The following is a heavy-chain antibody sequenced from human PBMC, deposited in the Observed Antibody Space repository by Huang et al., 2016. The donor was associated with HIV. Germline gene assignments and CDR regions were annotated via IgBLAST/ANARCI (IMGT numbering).Heavy chain of an antibody. J-gene: IGHJ3*01. Sequence: QVQLVQSGAEFKKPGASLKLSCAASGYIFTTYSIHWFRRVPGQSLHWLGWINPCNGRSPFLQSFNGRGILSRDLSAATVYMQLSGLTADDTATYFCARAARGDGYHGAFDVWGQGTMVTV. CDR3: ARAARGDGYHGAFDV. V-gene: IGHV1-3*01. CDR1: GYIFTTYS. CDR2: INPCNGRS. D-gene: IGHD2-2*03.